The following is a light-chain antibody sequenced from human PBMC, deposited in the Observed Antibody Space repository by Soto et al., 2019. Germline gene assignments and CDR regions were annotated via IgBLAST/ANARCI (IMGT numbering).Light chain of an antibody. CDR3: SSYISVTNTPVV. J-gene: IGLJ2*01. CDR1: SSNIGGSNS. CDR2: DVS. V-gene: IGLV2-14*01. Sequence: QSALTQPASVSGSPGQSITISCTGTSSNIGGSNSVSWYQQHPGKAPKLLIYDVSNWPSGVSNRFSGSKSGNTASLTISGLQAEDEADYYCSSYISVTNTPVVFGGGTKVTVL.